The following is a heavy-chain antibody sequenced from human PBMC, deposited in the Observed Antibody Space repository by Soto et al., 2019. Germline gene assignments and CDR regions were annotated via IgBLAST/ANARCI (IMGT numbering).Heavy chain of an antibody. J-gene: IGHJ6*02. CDR2: IYYSGST. V-gene: IGHV4-31*03. CDR3: ARDSRGYCSGGSCEKYYYYGMDV. D-gene: IGHD2-15*01. Sequence: PSETLSLTCTVSGGSISSGGYYWSWIRQHPGKGLEWIGYIYYSGSTYYNPSLKSRVTISVDTSKNQFSLKLSSVTAADTAVYYCARDSRGYCSGGSCEKYYYYGMDVWGQGTTVTVSS. CDR1: GGSISSGGYY.